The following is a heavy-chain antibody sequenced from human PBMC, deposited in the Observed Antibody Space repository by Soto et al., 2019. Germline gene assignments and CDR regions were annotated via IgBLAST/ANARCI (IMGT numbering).Heavy chain of an antibody. D-gene: IGHD3-3*01. CDR1: GGTFGTYT. CDR2: IIPNLNMA. V-gene: IGHV1-69*02. J-gene: IGHJ5*02. CDR3: AKGVRFTTTLHNWFDP. Sequence: SVKVSCKASGGTFGTYTIAWVRQAPGQGLEWMGRIIPNLNMANYAQKFQGRLAISADTSTRTAYMEMSSLTSEDTAVYYCAKGVRFTTTLHNWFDPWGLGTLVTVSS.